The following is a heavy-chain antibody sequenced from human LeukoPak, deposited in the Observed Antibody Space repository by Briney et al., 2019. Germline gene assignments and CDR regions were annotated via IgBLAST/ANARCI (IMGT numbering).Heavy chain of an antibody. D-gene: IGHD6-13*01. Sequence: GRSLRLSCEASGFTLDDYAMHWVRQVPGKGLEWVAGISWNSVTTGYGDSVKGRFTISSDNAKNSLYLQMNSLRPEDTALYYCTKGRSWYYFDFWGQGTLVTVSS. J-gene: IGHJ4*02. V-gene: IGHV3-9*01. CDR2: ISWNSVTT. CDR3: TKGRSWYYFDF. CDR1: GFTLDDYA.